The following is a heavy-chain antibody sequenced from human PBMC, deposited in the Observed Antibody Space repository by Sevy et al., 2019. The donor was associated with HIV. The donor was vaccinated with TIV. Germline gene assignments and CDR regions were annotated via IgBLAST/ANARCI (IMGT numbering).Heavy chain of an antibody. CDR3: AGQSLGWYNWFDP. J-gene: IGHJ5*02. CDR1: GYNFY. V-gene: IGHV1-2*06. CDR2: VTPNSGAT. Sequence: ASVKVSCKASGYNFYIHWVRQAPGQGLEWMGRVTPNSGATSYAQKFQDRVAMTMDTSINTAYMELSGLKSDDTAIYYCAGQSLGWYNWFDPWGQEPWSPSPQ. D-gene: IGHD6-19*01.